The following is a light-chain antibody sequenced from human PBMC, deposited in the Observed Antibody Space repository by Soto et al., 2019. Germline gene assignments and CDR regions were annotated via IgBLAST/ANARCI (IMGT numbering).Light chain of an antibody. CDR2: DAS. Sequence: EIVLTQSPDTLSLSPGERATLSCRASQSVRSYLAWYQHKHGQAPRLLIYDASNRATGIPARFSGSGSGTDFTLTISSLEPEDFAVYYCQQRSNWPLTFGGGTKVDI. V-gene: IGKV3-11*01. CDR3: QQRSNWPLT. J-gene: IGKJ4*01. CDR1: QSVRSY.